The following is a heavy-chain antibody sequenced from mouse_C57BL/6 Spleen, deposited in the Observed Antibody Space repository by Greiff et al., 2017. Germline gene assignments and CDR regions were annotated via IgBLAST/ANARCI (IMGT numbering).Heavy chain of an antibody. V-gene: IGHV1-53*01. Sequence: QVQLKQSGTELVKPGASVKLSCKASGYTFTGYWMHWVKQRPGQGLEWIGNINPSNGGTNYNEKFKSKATLTVDKSSSTAYMQLSSLTSEDSAVYYCARSGDYSKGAWFAYWGQGTLVTVSA. CDR2: INPSNGGT. D-gene: IGHD2-5*01. CDR1: GYTFTGYW. CDR3: ARSGDYSKGAWFAY. J-gene: IGHJ3*01.